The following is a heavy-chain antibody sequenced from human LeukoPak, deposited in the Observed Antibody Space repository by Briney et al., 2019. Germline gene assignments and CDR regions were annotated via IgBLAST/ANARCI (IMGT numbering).Heavy chain of an antibody. CDR3: ARVLIDSSGWYHFDS. Sequence: SSETLSLTCTVSGDSISGYYWSWIRQPPGKGLEWIGLIQYNGNTDYNPSLKSRITTSVDTSNNDFSLNVRSVTAADTAVYYCARVLIDSSGWYHFDSWGQGTLVTVSS. D-gene: IGHD6-19*01. CDR1: GDSISGYY. J-gene: IGHJ4*02. V-gene: IGHV4-59*01. CDR2: IQYNGNT.